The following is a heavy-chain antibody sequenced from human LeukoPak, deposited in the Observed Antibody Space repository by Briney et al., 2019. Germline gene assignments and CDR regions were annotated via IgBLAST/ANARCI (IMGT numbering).Heavy chain of an antibody. D-gene: IGHD7-27*01. J-gene: IGHJ4*02. CDR3: AGGQTLGY. V-gene: IGHV3-7*01. Sequence: GGSLRLSCAASGFTFSNYWMSWVRQAPGKGLEWVANIDQDGSQKNYVDSVKGRFTISRDNAKNSLYLQMNSLRAEDTAVYHCAGGQTLGYWGQGTLVTVSS. CDR2: IDQDGSQK. CDR1: GFTFSNYW.